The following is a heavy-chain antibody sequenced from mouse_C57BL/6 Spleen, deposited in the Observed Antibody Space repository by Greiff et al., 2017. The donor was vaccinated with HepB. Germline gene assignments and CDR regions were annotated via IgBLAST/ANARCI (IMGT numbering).Heavy chain of an antibody. J-gene: IGHJ4*01. CDR3: ARWPYYSNYFYYAMDY. CDR1: GYTFTDYY. Sequence: EVQLQQSGPELVKPGASVKISCKASGYTFTDYYMNWVKQSHGKSLEWIGDINPNNGGTSYNQKFKGKATLTVDKSSSTAYMELRSLTSEDSAVYSCARWPYYSNYFYYAMDYWGQGTSVTVSS. CDR2: INPNNGGT. D-gene: IGHD2-5*01. V-gene: IGHV1-26*01.